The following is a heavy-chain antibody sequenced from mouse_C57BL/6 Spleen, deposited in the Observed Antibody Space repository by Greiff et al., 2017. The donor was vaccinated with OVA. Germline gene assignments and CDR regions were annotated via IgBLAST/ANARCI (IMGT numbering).Heavy chain of an antibody. CDR3: ARRDYDVDY. J-gene: IGHJ2*01. CDR2: IDPSDSYT. V-gene: IGHV1-69*01. D-gene: IGHD2-4*01. CDR1: GYTFTSYW. Sequence: QVQLKQPGAELVMPGASVKLSCKASGYTFTSYWMHWVKQRPGQGLEWIGEIDPSDSYTNYNQKFKGKSTLTVDKSSSTAYMQLSSLTSEDSAVYYCARRDYDVDYWGQGTTLTVSS.